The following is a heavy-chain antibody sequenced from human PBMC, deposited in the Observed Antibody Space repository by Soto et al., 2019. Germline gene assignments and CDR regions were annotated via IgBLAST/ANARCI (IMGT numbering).Heavy chain of an antibody. CDR2: IYPGDSDT. V-gene: IGHV5-51*01. CDR3: ARKFAPEFFDS. D-gene: IGHD3-10*01. Sequence: GESLKISCKGSGYTFSTYWIAWVRQMPGKGLEWMGIIYPGDSDTKYSPAFQGQVTISADKSINTAYLQWTSLEASDTAMYYCARKFAPEFFDSWGQGTLVTVSS. CDR1: GYTFSTYW. J-gene: IGHJ4*02.